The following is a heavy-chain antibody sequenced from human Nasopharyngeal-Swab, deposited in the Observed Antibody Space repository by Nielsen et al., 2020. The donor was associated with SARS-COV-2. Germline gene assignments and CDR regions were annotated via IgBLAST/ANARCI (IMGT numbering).Heavy chain of an antibody. CDR2: IYYSGST. CDR3: ARARVGHCSSTSCYRLWDC. D-gene: IGHD2-2*02. J-gene: IGHJ4*02. V-gene: IGHV4-30-4*08. Sequence: SETLSLTCAVYGVSFSGYYWSWIRQPPGKGLEWIGYIYYSGSTHYNPSLKSRVTISVDTSKNQFSLKLNSVTAADTAVYYCARARVGHCSSTSCYRLWDCWGQGTLVSVSS. CDR1: GVSFSGYY.